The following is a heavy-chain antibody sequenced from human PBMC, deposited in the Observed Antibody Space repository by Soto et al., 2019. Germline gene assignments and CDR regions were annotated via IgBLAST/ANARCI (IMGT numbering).Heavy chain of an antibody. CDR2: ISGSGGST. Sequence: PGGSLRLSCAASGFTFSIYAMSWVHHAPGKGLEWVSAISGSGGSTYYADSVKGRFTISRDNSKNTLYLQMNSLRAEDTAVYYCAKDRGYSYGAFDYWGQGTLVTVSS. CDR1: GFTFSIYA. V-gene: IGHV3-23*01. D-gene: IGHD5-18*01. J-gene: IGHJ4*02. CDR3: AKDRGYSYGAFDY.